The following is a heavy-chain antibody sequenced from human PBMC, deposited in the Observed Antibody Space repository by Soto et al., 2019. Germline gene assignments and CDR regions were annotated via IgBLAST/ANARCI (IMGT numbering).Heavy chain of an antibody. CDR1: GFTFSRYS. CDR2: ISSTTNYI. Sequence: GGSLRLSCAASGFTFSRYSMNWVRQAPGKGLEWVSSISSTTNYIYYADSMKGRFTVSRDNAKNSVYLDMNSLSAEDTGVYYCARESEDLTSNFDYWGQGTLVTVSS. CDR3: ARESEDLTSNFDY. J-gene: IGHJ4*02. V-gene: IGHV3-21*01.